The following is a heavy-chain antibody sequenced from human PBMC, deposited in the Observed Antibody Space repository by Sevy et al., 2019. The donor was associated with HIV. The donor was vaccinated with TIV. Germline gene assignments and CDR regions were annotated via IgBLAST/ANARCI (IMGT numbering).Heavy chain of an antibody. CDR2: ISWNSGAI. CDR1: GFAFSDYA. CDR3: GRAQGYCVINSCFGGSINAFDI. V-gene: IGHV3-9*01. D-gene: IGHD2-15*01. J-gene: IGHJ3*02. Sequence: GGSLRLSCAASGFAFSDYAMHWVRQVPEKGLEWVSGISWNSGAIGYADSVKGRFTISKDNAKNSLHLQMNSLRVEDTALYYCGRAQGYCVINSCFGGSINAFDIWGQGTMVTVSS.